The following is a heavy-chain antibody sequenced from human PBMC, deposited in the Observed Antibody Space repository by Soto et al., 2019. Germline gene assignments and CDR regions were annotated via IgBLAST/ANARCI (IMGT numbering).Heavy chain of an antibody. CDR2: IIPLFGTT. CDR3: VRGYYIVVVPDKMAPDDWFEP. J-gene: IGHJ5*02. V-gene: IGHV1-69*01. Sequence: QVQLVQSGAEVKKPGASVKVSCKASGGTFTSHGISWVRQAPGQGLEWMGGIIPLFGTTKYAQAFKDRITLIADDSTSTSSMELRSLRSEDTAGYYCVRGYYIVVVPDKMAPDDWFEPWGQGTLVTVSS. D-gene: IGHD2-2*01. CDR1: GGTFTSHG.